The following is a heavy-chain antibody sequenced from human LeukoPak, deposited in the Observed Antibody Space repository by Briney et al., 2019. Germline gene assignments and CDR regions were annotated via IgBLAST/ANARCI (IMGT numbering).Heavy chain of an antibody. CDR3: ARARVGGNPNYYFYMDV. CDR1: GGTFSSYA. D-gene: IGHD1-26*01. Sequence: SVKVSCKASGGTFSSYAISWVRQAPGQGLEWMGGIIPIFGTANYAQKFQGRVTITADESTSTAYMELSSLRSEDTAVYYCARARVGGNPNYYFYMDVWGKGTTVTVSS. CDR2: IIPIFGTA. V-gene: IGHV1-69*13. J-gene: IGHJ6*03.